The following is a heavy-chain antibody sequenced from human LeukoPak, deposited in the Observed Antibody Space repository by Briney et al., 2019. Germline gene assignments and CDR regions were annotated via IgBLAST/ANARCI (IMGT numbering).Heavy chain of an antibody. CDR3: AGVQYYYDSSGYWNWFDP. CDR2: FDPEDGET. Sequence: GASVKVSCKVSGYTFTELSMHWVRQAPGKGLEWMGGFDPEDGETIYAQKFQGRVTMTEDTSTDTAYMELSSLRSEDTAVYYCAGVQYYYDSSGYWNWFDPWGQGTLVTVSS. V-gene: IGHV1-24*01. D-gene: IGHD3-22*01. J-gene: IGHJ5*02. CDR1: GYTFTELS.